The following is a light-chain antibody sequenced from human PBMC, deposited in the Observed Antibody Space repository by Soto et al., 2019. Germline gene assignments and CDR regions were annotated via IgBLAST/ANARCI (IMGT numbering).Light chain of an antibody. V-gene: IGKV1-12*01. CDR1: QGIGDR. Sequence: DIQMTQSPSSVSASVGDRVTITCRASQGIGDRVAWYQQKPGRVPQLLIYFASTLGSGVPSRFSGGGSGPDYILTINTLQAEDFATYYCLQVYSFPRTFGQGTKVEIK. CDR3: LQVYSFPRT. J-gene: IGKJ1*01. CDR2: FAS.